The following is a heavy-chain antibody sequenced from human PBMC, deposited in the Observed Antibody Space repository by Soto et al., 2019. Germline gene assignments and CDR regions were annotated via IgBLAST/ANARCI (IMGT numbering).Heavy chain of an antibody. CDR2: MSPNSGKT. D-gene: IGHD3-10*01. Sequence: AXVKVSCKASGYTFTNYDINWVRQATGQGLEWMGWMSPNSGKTGYVQKFQGRVTMTRNTSISTAYMELSSLTSEDTALYSCARVSVDYYFDSWGQGTLVTVSS. CDR3: ARVSVDYYFDS. V-gene: IGHV1-8*02. J-gene: IGHJ4*02. CDR1: GYTFTNYD.